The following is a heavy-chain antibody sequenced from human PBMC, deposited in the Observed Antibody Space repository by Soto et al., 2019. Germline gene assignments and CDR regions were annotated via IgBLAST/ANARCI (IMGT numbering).Heavy chain of an antibody. CDR2: IDYNGVT. Sequence: PSETLSLTYTVSGASISSRDYYWGWIRQTPGKGLEWIGNIDYNGVTYYNRSLKSRVTVSKDTSKNQFSLKVASVTAADTAIYYCGRVMIGTSRHTDSDYWGQGTQVTVSS. CDR1: GASISSRDYY. V-gene: IGHV4-39*01. D-gene: IGHD2-8*01. J-gene: IGHJ4*02. CDR3: GRVMIGTSRHTDSDY.